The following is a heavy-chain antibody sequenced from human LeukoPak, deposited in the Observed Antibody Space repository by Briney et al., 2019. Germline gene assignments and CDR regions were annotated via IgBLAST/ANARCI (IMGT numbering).Heavy chain of an antibody. V-gene: IGHV3-11*03. Sequence: GGSLRLSCAASGFTFSDYYMSWIRQAPGKGLEWVSYIRSSYTNYADSVKGRFTISRDIAKNSLYLQMNSLRAEHTAVYYCARLHSSTLDYWGQGTLVTVSS. D-gene: IGHD6-13*01. CDR1: GFTFSDYY. CDR3: ARLHSSTLDY. CDR2: IRSSYT. J-gene: IGHJ4*02.